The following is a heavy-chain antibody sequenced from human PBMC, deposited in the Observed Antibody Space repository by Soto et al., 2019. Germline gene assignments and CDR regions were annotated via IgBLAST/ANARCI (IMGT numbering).Heavy chain of an antibody. CDR2: ISWNSGSI. Sequence: GGSLRLSCAASGFTFDDYAMHWVRQAPGKGLEWVSGISWNSGSIGYADSVKGRFTISRDNAKNSLYLQMNSLRAEDTALYYCAKADLTTVTNTPFDPWGQGTLVTVSS. CDR1: GFTFDDYA. CDR3: AKADLTTVTNTPFDP. V-gene: IGHV3-9*01. D-gene: IGHD4-17*01. J-gene: IGHJ5*02.